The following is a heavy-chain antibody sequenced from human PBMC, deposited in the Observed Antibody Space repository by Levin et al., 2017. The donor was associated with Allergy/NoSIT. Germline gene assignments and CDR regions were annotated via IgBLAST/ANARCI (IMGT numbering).Heavy chain of an antibody. Sequence: SETLSLTCTVSGGSISSGGYYWSWIRQHPGKGLEWFGNINYSGSTYYNPSLKSRVTISVDTSKNQFSLRLSSVTAADTAVYYCARVPLRLGDWYFDLWGRGALVTVSS. CDR2: INYSGST. CDR3: ARVPLRLGDWYFDL. J-gene: IGHJ2*01. CDR1: GGSISSGGYY. V-gene: IGHV4-31*03. D-gene: IGHD5-12*01.